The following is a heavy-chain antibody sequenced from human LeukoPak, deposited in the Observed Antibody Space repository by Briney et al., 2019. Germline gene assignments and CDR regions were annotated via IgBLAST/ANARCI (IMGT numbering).Heavy chain of an antibody. Sequence: SETLSLTCTVSGGPISSYYWSWIRQPAGKGLEWIGRIYTSGSTNYNPSLKSRVTMSVDTSKNQFSLKLSSVTAADTAVYYCARDHHELELKVFWFDPWGQGTLVTVSS. D-gene: IGHD1-7*01. J-gene: IGHJ5*02. V-gene: IGHV4-4*07. CDR2: IYTSGST. CDR1: GGPISSYY. CDR3: ARDHHELELKVFWFDP.